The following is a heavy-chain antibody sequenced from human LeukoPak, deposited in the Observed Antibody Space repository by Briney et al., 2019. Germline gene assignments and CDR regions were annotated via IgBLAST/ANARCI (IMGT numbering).Heavy chain of an antibody. J-gene: IGHJ5*02. D-gene: IGHD1-1*01. CDR3: ARGYNWNDAWLDP. V-gene: IGHV1-2*02. CDR1: GYTFTGYY. CDR2: INPNSGGT. Sequence: ASVKVSCKASGYTFTGYYMHWVRQAPGQGLEWMGWINPNSGGTNYAQKFQGRVTMTRDTSISTAYMELSRLRSDDTAVYYCARGYNWNDAWLDPWGQGTLVTVSS.